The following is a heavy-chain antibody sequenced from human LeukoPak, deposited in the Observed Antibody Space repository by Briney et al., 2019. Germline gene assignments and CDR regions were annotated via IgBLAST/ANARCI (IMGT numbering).Heavy chain of an antibody. Sequence: GASVTVSFKASGYTFTGYYMHWVRQAPGQGLEWMGWINPNSGGTNYAQKFQGRVTMTRDTSISTAYMELSRLRSDDTAVYYCARAGPTGTTWGDVYFDYWGQGTLVTVSS. V-gene: IGHV1-2*02. J-gene: IGHJ4*02. CDR1: GYTFTGYY. D-gene: IGHD1-1*01. CDR3: ARAGPTGTTWGDVYFDY. CDR2: INPNSGGT.